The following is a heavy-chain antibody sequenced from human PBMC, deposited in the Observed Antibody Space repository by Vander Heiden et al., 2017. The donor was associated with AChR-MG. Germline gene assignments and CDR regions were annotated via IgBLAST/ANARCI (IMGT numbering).Heavy chain of an antibody. CDR1: GFIFSSYS. V-gene: IGHV3-48*02. Sequence: EVQLVESGGGLVQPGGSLRLSCAASGFIFSSYSMNWVRQAPGRGLEWVSYISSTSGTIYYANSVKGRFTISRDNARNSLYLQMNSLRDEDTAVYYCARDLELGWVEMATTYWGQGTLVTVFS. CDR2: ISSTSGTI. D-gene: IGHD5-12*01. J-gene: IGHJ4*02. CDR3: ARDLELGWVEMATTY.